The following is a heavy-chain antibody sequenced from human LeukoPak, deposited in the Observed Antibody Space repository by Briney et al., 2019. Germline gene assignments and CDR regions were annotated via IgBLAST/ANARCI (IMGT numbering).Heavy chain of an antibody. V-gene: IGHV4-59*01. Sequence: SETLSLTCTVSGGSISIYYWSWIRQSPGKGLEWIGNIYYSGTTNYNPSLKSRVSISVDTSKTQFSLRLSSVTAADTAVYYCARASRYYYDRSGSYTFYFHYWGQGTLLTVSS. D-gene: IGHD3-22*01. CDR2: IYYSGTT. J-gene: IGHJ4*02. CDR1: GGSISIYY. CDR3: ARASRYYYDRSGSYTFYFHY.